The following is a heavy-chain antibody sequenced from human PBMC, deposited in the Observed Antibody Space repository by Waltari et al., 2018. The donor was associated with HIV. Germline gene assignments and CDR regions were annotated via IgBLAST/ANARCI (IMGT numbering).Heavy chain of an antibody. Sequence: QVQLQQWGAGLLKPSETLSLTCAVYGGSFSGYCRSWIRHRPGKGLEWIGESNHSGSTNYNPSLKSRVTISVDTSKNQFSLKLSSVTAADTAVYYCARGNNNTAMVRGYFDYWGQGNLVTVSS. V-gene: IGHV4-34*01. CDR3: ARGNNNTAMVRGYFDY. D-gene: IGHD5-18*01. CDR1: GGSFSGYC. CDR2: SNHSGST. J-gene: IGHJ4*02.